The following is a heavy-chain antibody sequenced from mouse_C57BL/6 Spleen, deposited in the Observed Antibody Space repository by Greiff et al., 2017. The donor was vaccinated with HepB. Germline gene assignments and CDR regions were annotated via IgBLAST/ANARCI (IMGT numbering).Heavy chain of an antibody. CDR3: ARENYGSSYVDY. D-gene: IGHD1-1*01. CDR1: GYTFTDYN. Sequence: VQLQQSGPELVKPGASVKMSCKASGYTFTDYNMHWVKQSHGKSLEWIGYINPNNGGTSYNQKFKGKATLTVNKSSSTAYMELRSLTSEDSAVYYCARENYGSSYVDYWGQGTPLTVSS. J-gene: IGHJ2*01. CDR2: INPNNGGT. V-gene: IGHV1-22*01.